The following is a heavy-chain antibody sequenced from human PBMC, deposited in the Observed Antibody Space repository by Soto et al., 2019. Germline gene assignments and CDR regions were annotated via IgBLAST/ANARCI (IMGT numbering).Heavy chain of an antibody. J-gene: IGHJ4*02. CDR3: ARDTILLWATGGFDS. CDR2: ITSTRGYT. D-gene: IGHD3-16*01. Sequence: PGGSVRLSXVTSGFSLTTYGMNWVRQAPGKGLAWVASITSTRGYTDYSDLVKGRFTISRDNPKNTVFLQMNNLRAEDTAVYYCARDTILLWATGGFDSWGQGTLVTVSS. V-gene: IGHV3-21*06. CDR1: GFSLTTYG.